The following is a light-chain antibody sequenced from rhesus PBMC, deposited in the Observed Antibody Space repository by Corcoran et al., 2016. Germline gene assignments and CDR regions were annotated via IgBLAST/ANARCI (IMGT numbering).Light chain of an antibody. J-gene: IGKJ3*01. CDR3: QQYSNWPFT. CDR2: GAS. CDR1: QSVSSS. V-gene: IGKV3-42*03. Sequence: EIVLTQSPATLSLSPGERATLSCRASQSVSSSLAWYQQKPGQVPRLLIDGASSRAPGIPDRFSGSGSGTDFTLTISSLVPEDFAVYYCQQYSNWPFTFGPGTKLDIK.